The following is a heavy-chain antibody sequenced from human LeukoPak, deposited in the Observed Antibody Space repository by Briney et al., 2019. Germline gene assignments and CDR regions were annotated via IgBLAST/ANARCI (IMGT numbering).Heavy chain of an antibody. Sequence: GGSLRLSCAASGFTLSSSEMNWVRQAPGKGLEWVSAISGSGDTTYYADSVKGRFTISRDNSKNTLYLQMNSLRAEDTAVYYCAKGLGYCSAGNCLITPFHYWGQGTLVTVSS. V-gene: IGHV3-23*01. D-gene: IGHD2-15*01. J-gene: IGHJ4*02. CDR2: ISGSGDTT. CDR3: AKGLGYCSAGNCLITPFHY. CDR1: GFTLSSSE.